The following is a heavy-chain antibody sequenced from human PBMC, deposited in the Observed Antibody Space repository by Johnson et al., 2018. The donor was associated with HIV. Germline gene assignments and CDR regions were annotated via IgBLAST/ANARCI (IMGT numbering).Heavy chain of an antibody. CDR2: ISWNSGSI. CDR1: GFTFDDYA. CDR3: AKGCGSAMVPFAFDI. D-gene: IGHD5-18*01. Sequence: VESGGGLVQPGRSLRLSCAASGFTFDDYAMHWVRQAPGKGLEWVSGISWNSGSIGYADSVKGRFTISRDNAKNSLYLQMNSLRAEDTALYYCAKGCGSAMVPFAFDIWGQGTMFTVSS. V-gene: IGHV3-9*01. J-gene: IGHJ3*02.